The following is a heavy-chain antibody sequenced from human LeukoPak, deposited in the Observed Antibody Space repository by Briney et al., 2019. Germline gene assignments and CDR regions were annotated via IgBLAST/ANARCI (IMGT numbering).Heavy chain of an antibody. CDR2: IYPNGRT. D-gene: IGHD2-15*01. V-gene: IGHV3-53*01. CDR1: GLSVSDNY. CDR3: ANSRTARKDFDY. Sequence: PGGSLGLSCAASGLSVSDNYMTWVRQAPGKGLDWVSIIYPNGRTYYADSVKGRFTISRDNAKNSLYLQMNSLRAEDTAVYYCANSRTARKDFDYWGQGTLVTVSS. J-gene: IGHJ4*02.